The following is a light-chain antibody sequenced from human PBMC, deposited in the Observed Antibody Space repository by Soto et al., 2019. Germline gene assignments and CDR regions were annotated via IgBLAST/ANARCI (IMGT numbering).Light chain of an antibody. Sequence: QSALTQPASVSGSPGQSITISCTGTSSDVGGYNYVSWYQQHPGKAPKFMIFEVSNRPSGVSYRFSGSKSGNSASLTISGLQAEDEADYYCSSYTSSSTYVFGTGTKLTVL. CDR3: SSYTSSSTYV. V-gene: IGLV2-14*01. CDR1: SSDVGGYNY. CDR2: EVS. J-gene: IGLJ1*01.